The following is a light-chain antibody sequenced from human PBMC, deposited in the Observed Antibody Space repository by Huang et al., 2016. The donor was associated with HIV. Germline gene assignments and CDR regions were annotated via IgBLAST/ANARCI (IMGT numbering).Light chain of an antibody. CDR1: QNINSN. CDR3: QQYNNWPPVT. J-gene: IGKJ2*01. Sequence: EVVMTQSPATLSVSPGERATLSCRASQNINSNLAWYQQKPGHTPRLLIYCASTRATGIPARFSCSGSGTEFTLTISSLQSEDFAVYYCQQYNNWPPVTFGQGTKLEIK. V-gene: IGKV3-15*01. CDR2: CAS.